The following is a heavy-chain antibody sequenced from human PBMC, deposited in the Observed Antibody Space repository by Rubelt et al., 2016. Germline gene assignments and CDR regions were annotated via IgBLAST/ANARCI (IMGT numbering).Heavy chain of an antibody. CDR3: ARTRRVGASFDY. CDR1: GGSFSGYY. CDR2: INHSGST. Sequence: QVQLQQWGAGLLKPSETLSLTCAVYGGSFSGYYWSWIRQPPGKGLEWIGEINHSGSTNYNPSLKSRVTISVDTSNNQFSRKLSSVTAADTAVYYCARTRRVGASFDYWGQGTLVTGSS. V-gene: IGHV4-34*01. J-gene: IGHJ4*02. D-gene: IGHD1-26*01.